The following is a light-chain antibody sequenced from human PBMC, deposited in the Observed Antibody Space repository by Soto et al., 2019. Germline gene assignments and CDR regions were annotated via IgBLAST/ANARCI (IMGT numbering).Light chain of an antibody. J-gene: IGKJ1*01. V-gene: IGKV3-20*01. Sequence: EIVLIQSPVNMSLSPGERATLSCRASQSVSSYLAWYQQKTGQPPRLLIYGASSRATGIPDRFSGSGSGTDFTLSISRLEPDDFAVYYCQQYASSWTVGQGTKVDI. CDR2: GAS. CDR1: QSVSSY. CDR3: QQYASSWT.